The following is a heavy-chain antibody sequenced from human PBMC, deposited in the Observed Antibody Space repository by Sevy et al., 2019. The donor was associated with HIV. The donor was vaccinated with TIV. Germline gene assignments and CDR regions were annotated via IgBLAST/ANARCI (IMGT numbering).Heavy chain of an antibody. V-gene: IGHV3-48*01. J-gene: IGHJ4*02. CDR1: GFTFSSYS. D-gene: IGHD2-2*01. CDR2: ISSSSSTI. Sequence: GGSLRLSCAASGFTFSSYSMNWVRQAPGKGLEWVSYISSSSSTIYYADSVKGRFTISRDNAKNSLYLQMNSLRAEDTAVYYCASLGYCSSTSCLDFDYWGQGTLVTVSS. CDR3: ASLGYCSSTSCLDFDY.